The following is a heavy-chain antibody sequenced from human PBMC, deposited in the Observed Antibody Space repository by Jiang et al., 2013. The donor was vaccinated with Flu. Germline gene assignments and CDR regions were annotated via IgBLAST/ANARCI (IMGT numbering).Heavy chain of an antibody. J-gene: IGHJ4*02. CDR3: ARGAFGGSGSYYNLLY. Sequence: LLKPSETLSLTCAVYGGSLSGYYWSWIRQPPGKGLEWIGELNHIQNPNYNPSLKSRATISADTSKNQFSLRLSSVTAADTAVYYCARGAFGGSGSYYNLLYWGLGTLVTVSS. CDR1: GGSLSGYY. V-gene: IGHV4-34*01. CDR2: LNHIQNP. D-gene: IGHD3-10*01.